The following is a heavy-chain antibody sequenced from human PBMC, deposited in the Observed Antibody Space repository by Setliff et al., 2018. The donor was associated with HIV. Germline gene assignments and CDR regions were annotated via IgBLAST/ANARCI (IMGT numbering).Heavy chain of an antibody. CDR3: ARWGSGSYERVFDY. CDR1: GFTFNNYA. CDR2: VKHDGIET. Sequence: PGGSLRLSCAASGFTFNNYAIHWVRQAPGKGLESVANVKHDGIETLYVDSVKGRFTISRDNAKNLVYLQMNSLRVEDTAVYFCARWGSGSYERVFDYWGQGMLVTVSS. V-gene: IGHV3-7*01. J-gene: IGHJ4*02. D-gene: IGHD1-26*01.